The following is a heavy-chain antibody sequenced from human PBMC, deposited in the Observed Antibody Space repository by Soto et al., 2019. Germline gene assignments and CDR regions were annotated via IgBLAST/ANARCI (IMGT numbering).Heavy chain of an antibody. Sequence: PRGSLRISCAPYVFTFGSYAMSWVRQAPGRGLELVSVISANGAGTKYADSVKGRFTISRDIFTNTLYLQMNSLRAEDTAIYYCAKLYYHDSTGYFRHFDYWGQGTMFTVSS. V-gene: IGHV3-23*01. CDR3: AKLYYHDSTGYFRHFDY. J-gene: IGHJ4*02. D-gene: IGHD3-22*01. CDR1: VFTFGSYA. CDR2: ISANGAGT.